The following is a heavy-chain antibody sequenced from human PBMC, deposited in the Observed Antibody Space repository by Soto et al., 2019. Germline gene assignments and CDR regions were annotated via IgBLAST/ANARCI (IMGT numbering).Heavy chain of an antibody. CDR1: GFTFSSYA. CDR3: ARDQTLLAARPNYRLFGDYYYYGMDV. V-gene: IGHV3-30-3*01. D-gene: IGHD6-6*01. Sequence: GGSLRLSCAASGFTFSSYAMHWVRQAPGKGLEWVAVISYDGSNKYYADSVKGRFTISRDNSKNTLYLQMNSLGAEETAVYYCARDQTLLAARPNYRLFGDYYYYGMDVWGQGTTVTVSS. J-gene: IGHJ6*02. CDR2: ISYDGSNK.